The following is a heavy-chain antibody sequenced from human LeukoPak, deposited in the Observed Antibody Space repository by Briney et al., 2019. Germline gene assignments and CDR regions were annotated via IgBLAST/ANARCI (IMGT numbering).Heavy chain of an antibody. V-gene: IGHV5-51*01. CDR2: IYPGDSDT. Sequence: GESLKISCKGSGYSFTSYWIGWVRQVPGKGLEWMGIIYPGDSDTRYSPSFQGQVTISADKSISTAYLQWSSLKASDTAMYYCARPSYYYDSSGYYGDAFDIWGQGTMVTVSS. CDR3: ARPSYYYDSSGYYGDAFDI. J-gene: IGHJ3*02. CDR1: GYSFTSYW. D-gene: IGHD3-22*01.